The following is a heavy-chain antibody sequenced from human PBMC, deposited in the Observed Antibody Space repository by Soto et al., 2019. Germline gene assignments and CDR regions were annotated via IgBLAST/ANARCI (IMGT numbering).Heavy chain of an antibody. J-gene: IGHJ6*02. V-gene: IGHV1-46*01. CDR3: ARDTKKSKVTTPYYYYGMDV. CDR1: GYTFTSYY. D-gene: IGHD4-17*01. CDR2: INPSGGST. Sequence: ASVKVSCKASGYTFTSYYMHWVRQAPGQGLEWMGIINPSGGSTSYAQKFQGRVTMTRDTSTSTVYMELSSLRSEDTAVYYCARDTKKSKVTTPYYYYGMDVWGQGTTVTVSS.